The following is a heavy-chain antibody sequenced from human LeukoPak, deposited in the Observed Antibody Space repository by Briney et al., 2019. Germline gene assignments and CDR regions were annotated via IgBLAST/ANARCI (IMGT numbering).Heavy chain of an antibody. CDR3: ARDTVTTWGVFDY. CDR1: GFNFNAYA. CDR2: ISWNNGLI. D-gene: IGHD4-17*01. J-gene: IGHJ4*02. Sequence: GRSLRLSCAASGFNFNAYAMHWVRQAPGKGLEWVSGISWNNGLIGYADSVKGRFTISRDNAKNSLYLQMNSLRAEDTAVYYCARDTVTTWGVFDYWGQGTLVTVSS. V-gene: IGHV3-9*01.